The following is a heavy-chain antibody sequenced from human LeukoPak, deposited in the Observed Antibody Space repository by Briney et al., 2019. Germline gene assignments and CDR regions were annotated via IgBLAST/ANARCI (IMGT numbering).Heavy chain of an antibody. V-gene: IGHV3-7*05. CDR3: ARDRVIQGYSSGWLFDY. CDR2: IEQDGSEK. J-gene: IGHJ4*02. CDR1: GFTFSSYA. Sequence: GGYLRLSCAASGFTFSSYALTWVRQDPGKGLEWVANIEQDGSEKYYVDTVKGRFTISRDNAKNSLFLQMNSLRPEDTAVYYCARDRVIQGYSSGWLFDYWGQGTLVTVSS. D-gene: IGHD6-19*01.